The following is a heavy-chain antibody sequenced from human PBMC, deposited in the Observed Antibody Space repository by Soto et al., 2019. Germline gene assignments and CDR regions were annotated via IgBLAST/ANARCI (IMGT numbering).Heavy chain of an antibody. D-gene: IGHD3-22*01. CDR1: GGTFGSEA. CDR3: ARDRTDSGYYTNWLDP. Sequence: QVHLMQSGDAVKKPGSSVKVSCKASGGTFGSEAITWVRQAPGQGLEWVGRIIPIFGTTNYAQNLQGRVTISADKSTLTSYMELHSLTSDDTALYYCARDRTDSGYYTNWLDPWGQGTQVTVSS. CDR2: IIPIFGTT. V-gene: IGHV1-69*06. J-gene: IGHJ5*02.